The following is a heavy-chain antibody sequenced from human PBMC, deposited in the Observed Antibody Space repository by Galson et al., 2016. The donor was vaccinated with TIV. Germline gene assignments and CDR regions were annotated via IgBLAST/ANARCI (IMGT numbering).Heavy chain of an antibody. J-gene: IGHJ4*02. V-gene: IGHV3-15*01. CDR3: VTLTAVLRFFDWGAPSD. CDR1: GFSFPNAW. CDR2: IKSIFDGEAT. Sequence: SLRLSCAASGFSFPNAWMSWVRQPPGKGLEWVGRIKSIFDGEATAYAAPVEGRFTISRDDSKNTLYLQMSSLKTEDTAVYYRVTLTAVLRFFDWGAPSDWGQGTLVTVSS. D-gene: IGHD3-9*01.